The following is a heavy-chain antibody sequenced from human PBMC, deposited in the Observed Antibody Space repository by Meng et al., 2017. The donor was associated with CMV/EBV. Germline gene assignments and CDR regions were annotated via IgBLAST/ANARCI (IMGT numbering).Heavy chain of an antibody. CDR1: GFTFSDYY. Sequence: GESLKISCAASGFTFSDYYMHWVRQGPGKGLGWVSRINGDGSSTRYADSVKGRFTISRDNAKNTLYLQMNSLRAEDTALYYCVRDADCSGTSCYMDWGQGTLVTVSS. D-gene: IGHD2-2*02. J-gene: IGHJ4*02. CDR3: VRDADCSGTSCYMD. V-gene: IGHV3-74*01. CDR2: INGDGSST.